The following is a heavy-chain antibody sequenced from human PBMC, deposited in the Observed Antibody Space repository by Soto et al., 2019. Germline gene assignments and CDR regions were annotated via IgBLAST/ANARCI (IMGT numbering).Heavy chain of an antibody. CDR3: TRGYCSSTSCYRGYYYYGMDV. CDR1: GYTFTSYA. J-gene: IGHJ6*02. CDR2: INAGNGNT. Sequence: QVQLVQSGAEVKKPGASVKVSCKASGYTFTSYAMHWVRQAPGQRLEWMGWINAGNGNTKYSQKFQGRVTITRDTSASTGYMELSSLRSEDTAVYYCTRGYCSSTSCYRGYYYYGMDVWGQGTTVTVSS. V-gene: IGHV1-3*01. D-gene: IGHD2-2*02.